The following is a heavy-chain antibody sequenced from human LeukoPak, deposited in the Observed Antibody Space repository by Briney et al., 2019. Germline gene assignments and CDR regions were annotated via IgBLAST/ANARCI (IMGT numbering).Heavy chain of an antibody. V-gene: IGHV3-33*06. CDR3: AKQTDMVTGGFDI. J-gene: IGHJ3*02. D-gene: IGHD5-18*01. CDR2: IWYDGSNK. CDR1: GFTFSSHG. Sequence: PGGSLRLSCAASGFTFSSHGMHWVRQAPGKGLEWVAVIWYDGSNKDYADSVKGRFTISRDNSKNTLYLQMNSLRAEDTAVYYCAKQTDMVTGGFDIWGQGTIVTVSS.